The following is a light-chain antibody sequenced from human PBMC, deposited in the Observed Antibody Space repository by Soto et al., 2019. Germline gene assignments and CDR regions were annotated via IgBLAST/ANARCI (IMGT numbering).Light chain of an antibody. J-gene: IGKJ4*01. CDR2: DAS. CDR3: QQLNTYSS. Sequence: DIQLTQSPSFLSASVGDRVTITCRASQGINTYLAWYQQKLGKAPKVLFYDASKLHSGVPSRFSGSGSGTEFTLTISSLQPEDFATYFCQQLNTYSSFGGGTKVEIK. CDR1: QGINTY. V-gene: IGKV1-9*01.